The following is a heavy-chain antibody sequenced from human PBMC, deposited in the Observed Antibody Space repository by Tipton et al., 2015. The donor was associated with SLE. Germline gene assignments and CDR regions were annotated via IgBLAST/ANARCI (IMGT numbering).Heavy chain of an antibody. CDR2: IYHSGST. Sequence: TLSLTCAVFGGSISRNNWWSWVRQPPGKGLEWIGEIYHSGSTNYNPSLKSRVTISVDKSKNQFSLKLNSVTAADTAVYFCAGGGYGDYFDYWGHGTLVTVAS. CDR3: AGGGYGDYFDY. V-gene: IGHV4-4*01. J-gene: IGHJ4*01. D-gene: IGHD5-12*01. CDR1: GGSISRNNW.